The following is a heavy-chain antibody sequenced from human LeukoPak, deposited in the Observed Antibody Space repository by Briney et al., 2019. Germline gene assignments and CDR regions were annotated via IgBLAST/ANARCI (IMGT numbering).Heavy chain of an antibody. V-gene: IGHV4-59*01. J-gene: IGHJ6*02. CDR1: GVAINVYY. CDR3: ARAYCGGDCYSGYYYYGMDV. CDR2: IYHSGTT. D-gene: IGHD2-21*02. Sequence: PSETLSLTCSVSGVAINVYYWNWIRQPPGKGLEWIGYIYHSGTTNYNPSLQSRVTISMDTSKNQFSLKLTSVTAADTAVYYCARAYCGGDCYSGYYYYGMDVWGQGTTVTVSS.